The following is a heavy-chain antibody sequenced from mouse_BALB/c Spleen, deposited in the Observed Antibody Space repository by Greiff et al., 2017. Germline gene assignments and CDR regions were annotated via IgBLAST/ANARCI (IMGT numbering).Heavy chain of an antibody. D-gene: IGHD5-1*01. CDR3: ARKYAMDY. V-gene: IGHV3-2*02. Sequence: EVQLVESGPGLVKPSQSLSLTCTVTGYSITSDYAWNWIRQFPGNKLEWMGYISYSGSTSYNPSLKSRISITRDTSKNQFFLQLNSVTTEDTATYYCARKYAMDYWGQGTSVTVSS. CDR1: GYSITSDYA. CDR2: ISYSGST. J-gene: IGHJ4*01.